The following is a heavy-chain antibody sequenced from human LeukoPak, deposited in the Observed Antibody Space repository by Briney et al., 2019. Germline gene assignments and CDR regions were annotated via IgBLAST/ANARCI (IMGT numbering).Heavy chain of an antibody. D-gene: IGHD5-18*01. CDR2: INSDGSIT. CDR3: ARDLSGVTGYTYGRGIDY. CDR1: GFTFTTYW. J-gene: IGHJ4*02. V-gene: IGHV3-74*01. Sequence: PGGSLRLSCAASGFTFTTYWMHWVRQAPGKGLLWVSRINSDGSITNYADPVKGRFTISRDNVKNTLYLQMNSLRAEDTAVYYCARDLSGVTGYTYGRGIDYWGQGTLVTVSS.